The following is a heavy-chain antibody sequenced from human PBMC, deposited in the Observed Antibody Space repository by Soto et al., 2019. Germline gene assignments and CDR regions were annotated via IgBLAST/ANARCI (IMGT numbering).Heavy chain of an antibody. CDR1: GGTFSSYA. D-gene: IGHD3-22*01. V-gene: IGHV1-69*13. Sequence: GASVKVSCKASGGTFSSYAISWVRQAPGQGLEWMGGIIPIFGTANYAQKFQGRVTITADESTSTAYMELSSLRSEDTAVYYCARDLRDSHYYDSSGYAPERNWFDPWGQGTLVTVSS. CDR2: IIPIFGTA. CDR3: ARDLRDSHYYDSSGYAPERNWFDP. J-gene: IGHJ5*02.